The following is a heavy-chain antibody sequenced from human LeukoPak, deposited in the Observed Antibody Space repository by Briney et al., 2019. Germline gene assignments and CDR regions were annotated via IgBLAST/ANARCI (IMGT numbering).Heavy chain of an antibody. CDR2: ISGSGDST. CDR3: AKEITMIVVVSD. D-gene: IGHD3-22*01. J-gene: IGHJ4*02. Sequence: GGSLRLSCAGAGFTFSSYAMSWVRQAPGKELEWVAAISGSGDSTYYADSVKGRFTISRDNSKNTLYLQMNSLRAEDTAVYYCAKEITMIVVVSDWGQGTLVTVSS. CDR1: GFTFSSYA. V-gene: IGHV3-23*01.